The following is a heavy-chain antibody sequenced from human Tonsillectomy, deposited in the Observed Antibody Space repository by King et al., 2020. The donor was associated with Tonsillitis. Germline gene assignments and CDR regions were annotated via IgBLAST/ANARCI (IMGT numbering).Heavy chain of an antibody. D-gene: IGHD3-22*01. J-gene: IGHJ6*02. CDR3: AKDNFESSGYGMDV. Sequence: QLVQSGGGLVQPGRSLRLSCAASGFTFDDYAMYWVRQAPGKGLEWVSGISWNSGSISYADSVKGRFTISRDNAKNSLYLQMNSLRVEDTALYYCAKDNFESSGYGMDVWGQGTTVTVSS. V-gene: IGHV3-9*01. CDR2: ISWNSGSI. CDR1: GFTFDDYA.